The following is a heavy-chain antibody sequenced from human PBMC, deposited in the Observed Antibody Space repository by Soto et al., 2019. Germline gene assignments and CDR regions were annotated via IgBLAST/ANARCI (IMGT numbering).Heavy chain of an antibody. CDR1: GFTFSTYT. D-gene: IGHD6-19*01. J-gene: IGHJ6*02. V-gene: IGHV3-48*02. CDR2: ISTSSRST. Sequence: EVQLVESGGGLVQPGGSLRLSCAASGFTFSTYTMNWVRQAPGKGLEWLSYISTSSRSTFYADSVKGRFTISRDNAKNSLYVQMNSLRDEDTAVYYCARLGIAVAGQHGGGLDVWGQGTTVIVSS. CDR3: ARLGIAVAGQHGGGLDV.